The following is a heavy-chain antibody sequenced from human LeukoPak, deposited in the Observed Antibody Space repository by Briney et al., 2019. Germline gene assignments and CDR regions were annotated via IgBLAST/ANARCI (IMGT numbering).Heavy chain of an antibody. V-gene: IGHV3-23*01. J-gene: IGHJ5*02. CDR3: AREPTSSGWFDT. D-gene: IGHD3-3*01. CDR1: GFTFSSYA. CDR2: ISGSGGRT. Sequence: GGCLRLSCAASGFTFSSYAMSWVRQAPGMGLEWVSAISGSGGRTYFADSLKGRFTISRDNSKNTLYIQMNSLRAEDTAVYYCAREPTSSGWFDTWGQGTLVTVSS.